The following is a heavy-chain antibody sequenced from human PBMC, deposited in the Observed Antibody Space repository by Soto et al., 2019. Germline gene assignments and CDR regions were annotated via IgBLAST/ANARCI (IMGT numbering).Heavy chain of an antibody. CDR1: GLTFSSYA. Sequence: PGGSLRLSCAASGLTFSSYAMSWVRQAPEKGLEWVSAIRSSGDNTYYADSVKGRFTISRDNSKSMLYLQMNSLRAEDTAVYYCAKLPVAGSSTVDYWGQGILVTVS. CDR2: IRSSGDNT. V-gene: IGHV3-23*01. D-gene: IGHD6-19*01. CDR3: AKLPVAGSSTVDY. J-gene: IGHJ4*02.